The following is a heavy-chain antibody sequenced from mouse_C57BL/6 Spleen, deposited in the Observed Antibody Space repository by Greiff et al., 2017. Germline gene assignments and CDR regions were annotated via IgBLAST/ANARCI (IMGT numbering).Heavy chain of an antibody. D-gene: IGHD4-1*01. V-gene: IGHV1-74*01. CDR1: GYTFTSYW. CDR2: IHPSDSDT. Sequence: QVQLQQPGAELVKPGASVKVSCKASGYTFTSYWMHWVKQRPGKGLEWIGRIHPSDSDTNYNQKFKGKATLTVDKSSSPAYMQLSSLTSEDSAVYDWAIDDWEGYFDVWGTGTTVTVSS. CDR3: AIDDWEGYFDV. J-gene: IGHJ1*03.